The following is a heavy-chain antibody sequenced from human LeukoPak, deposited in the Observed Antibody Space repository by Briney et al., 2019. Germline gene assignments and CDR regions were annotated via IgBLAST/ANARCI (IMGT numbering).Heavy chain of an antibody. CDR2: IYYSGST. J-gene: IGHJ4*02. CDR3: ARLAYGDKPHALGPNDY. Sequence: SETLSLTCTVSGGSISSSYYWGWIRQPPGKGLEWIGSIYYSGSTYYNPSLKSRVTISVDTSKNQFSLKLSSVTAADTAVYYCARLAYGDKPHALGPNDYWGQGTLVTVSS. D-gene: IGHD4-17*01. V-gene: IGHV4-39*01. CDR1: GGSISSSYY.